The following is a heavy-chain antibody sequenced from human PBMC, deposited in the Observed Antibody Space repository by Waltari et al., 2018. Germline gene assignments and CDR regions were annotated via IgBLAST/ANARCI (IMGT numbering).Heavy chain of an antibody. Sequence: EVQLVDSGGGLVQPGGSLRLSCAASGFTFSSNWMSWVRQAPGRGVEWLANIKPDVSQQYYVDSVRGRFSISRDNAKNSLYLQLNSLRAEDTAIYYCARDFNWGWDFWGQGTLVTVSS. CDR1: GFTFSSNW. J-gene: IGHJ4*02. V-gene: IGHV3-7*03. CDR3: ARDFNWGWDF. CDR2: IKPDVSQQ. D-gene: IGHD7-27*01.